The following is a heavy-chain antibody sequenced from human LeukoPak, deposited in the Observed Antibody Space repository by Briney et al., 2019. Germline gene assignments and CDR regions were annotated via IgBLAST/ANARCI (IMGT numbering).Heavy chain of an antibody. D-gene: IGHD5-18*01. Sequence: SETLSLTCTVSGGSIISSNYYWGWIRQPPGKGLEWIGNIYYSGSTYYNPSLKSRVTISVDTSKNQFSLKLNSVTAADTAVYYCARGPTAMVRNWLDPWGQGTLVTVSS. CDR3: ARGPTAMVRNWLDP. CDR2: IYYSGST. J-gene: IGHJ5*02. CDR1: GGSIISSNYY. V-gene: IGHV4-39*01.